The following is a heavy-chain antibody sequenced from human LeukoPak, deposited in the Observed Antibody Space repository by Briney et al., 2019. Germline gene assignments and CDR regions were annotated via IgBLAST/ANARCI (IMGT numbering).Heavy chain of an antibody. Sequence: SETLSLTCAVYGGSFSGYYWSWIRQPPGKGLEWIGEINHSGSTNYNPSLKSRVSISVDSSKNQFSLKLGSVTAADTAVYYCARHPTVTKGKQFDYWGGRTLFTVSS. J-gene: IGHJ4*02. D-gene: IGHD4-17*01. CDR2: INHSGST. V-gene: IGHV4-34*01. CDR3: ARHPTVTKGKQFDY. CDR1: GGSFSGYY.